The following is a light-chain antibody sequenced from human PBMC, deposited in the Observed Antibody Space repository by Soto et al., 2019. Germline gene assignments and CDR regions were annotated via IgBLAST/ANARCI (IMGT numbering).Light chain of an antibody. CDR2: EVS. J-gene: IGLJ1*01. V-gene: IGLV2-8*01. CDR1: NSDVGGYNY. Sequence: QSALTQPPSASGSPGQSVTISCTGTNSDVGGYNYVSWYQQNPGKAPKLMIYEVSKRPSGVPDRFSGSKSGNTASLTVSGLQAEDEADYYCSSYAGSNNFEVFGTGTKVTVL. CDR3: SSYAGSNNFEV.